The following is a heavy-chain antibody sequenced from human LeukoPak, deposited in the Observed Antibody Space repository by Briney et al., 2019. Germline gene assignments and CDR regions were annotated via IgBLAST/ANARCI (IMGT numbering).Heavy chain of an antibody. D-gene: IGHD2-8*01. Sequence: PGGSLRLSCAASGFTFSNNWMTWVRQAPGKGLEWVASVKKDASEKYYVDSVKGRFTISRDNAKNSLYLQMNSLRAEDTAVYYCAKAYELGALDYWGQGTLVTVSS. CDR2: VKKDASEK. CDR1: GFTFSNNW. V-gene: IGHV3-7*01. CDR3: AKAYELGALDY. J-gene: IGHJ4*02.